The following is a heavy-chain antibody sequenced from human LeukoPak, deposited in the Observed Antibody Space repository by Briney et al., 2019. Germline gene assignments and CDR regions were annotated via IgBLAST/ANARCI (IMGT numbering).Heavy chain of an antibody. CDR1: GFTFSSYA. CDR3: AKDAVIVVVTAIRHPYFDY. CDR2: ISGSGGST. V-gene: IGHV3-23*01. J-gene: IGHJ4*02. D-gene: IGHD2-21*02. Sequence: GGSLRLSCTASGFTFSSYAMSWVRQAPGKGLEWVSAISGSGGSTYYADSVKGRFTISRDNSKNTLYLQMNSLRAEDTAVYYCAKDAVIVVVTAIRHPYFDYWGRGTLVTVSS.